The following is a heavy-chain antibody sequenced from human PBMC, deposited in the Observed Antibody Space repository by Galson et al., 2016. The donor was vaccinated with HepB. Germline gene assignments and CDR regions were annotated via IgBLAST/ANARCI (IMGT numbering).Heavy chain of an antibody. CDR3: VQGSTAPAV. V-gene: IGHV3-23*01. CDR1: GFTFSNYG. CDR2: ISRSGDST. D-gene: IGHD1-26*01. Sequence: SLRLSCAASGFTFSNYGMTWVRQAPGKGREGVPRISRSGDSTDYADSVKGRFTSSRDNSKNTLYLQMNSLTADDTAIYYCVQGSTAPAVWGKGTTVTVSS. J-gene: IGHJ6*04.